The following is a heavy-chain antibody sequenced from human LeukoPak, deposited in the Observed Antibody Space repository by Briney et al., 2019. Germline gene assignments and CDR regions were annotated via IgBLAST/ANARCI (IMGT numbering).Heavy chain of an antibody. CDR1: GGSITSSNW. V-gene: IGHV4-4*02. CDR3: ARDSPDTSGCFDY. D-gene: IGHD6-19*01. CDR2: IYHSGST. Sequence: PSDTLSLTCGVSGGSITSSNWWSWVRQPPGKGLEWIGEIYHSGSTNYNPSLKSRSTISVDKSKNQFSLKLSSVTAAATAGYYCARDSPDTSGCFDYWGRGTLVTVSS. J-gene: IGHJ4*02.